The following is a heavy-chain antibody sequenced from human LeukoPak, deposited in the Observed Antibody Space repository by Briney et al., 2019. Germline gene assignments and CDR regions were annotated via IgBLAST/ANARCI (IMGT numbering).Heavy chain of an antibody. J-gene: IGHJ4*02. CDR1: GFTFSSYA. V-gene: IGHV3-23*01. CDR2: ISGSGGST. Sequence: GGSLRLSCAASGFTFSSYAMSWVRQAPGKGLERVSAISGSGGSTYYADSVKGRFTISRDNSKNTLYLQMNSLRAEDTAVYHCAKAPFFGPFDYWGQGTLVTVSS. D-gene: IGHD2/OR15-2a*01. CDR3: AKAPFFGPFDY.